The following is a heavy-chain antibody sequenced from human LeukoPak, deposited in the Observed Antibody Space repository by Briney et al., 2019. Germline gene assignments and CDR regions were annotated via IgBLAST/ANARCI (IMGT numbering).Heavy chain of an antibody. J-gene: IGHJ4*02. D-gene: IGHD4-11*01. CDR1: GFTFNSYW. CDR2: IKQDGSAK. CDR3: ARGLYSNYVGLVDY. V-gene: IGHV3-7*01. Sequence: GGSLRLSCAASGFTFNSYWMSWVRQAPGKGLEWVANIKQDGSAKYYVDSVKGRFTISRDNAKNSLYLQMNSLRAEDTAVYYCARGLYSNYVGLVDYWGQGTLVTVSS.